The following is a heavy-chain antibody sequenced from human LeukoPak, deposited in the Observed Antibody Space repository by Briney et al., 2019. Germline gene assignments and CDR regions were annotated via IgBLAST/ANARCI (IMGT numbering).Heavy chain of an antibody. V-gene: IGHV3-74*01. Sequence: GGSLRLSCAASGFTFSSYWMHWVRQAPGKGLVWVSRINSDGSSTSYADSVKGRFTISRDNARPSLYLQMNSLRAEDTAVYYCARGLSGVTGYTYGRGIDYWGQGIQVTVSS. CDR3: ARGLSGVTGYTYGRGIDY. D-gene: IGHD5-18*01. J-gene: IGHJ4*02. CDR2: INSDGSST. CDR1: GFTFSSYW.